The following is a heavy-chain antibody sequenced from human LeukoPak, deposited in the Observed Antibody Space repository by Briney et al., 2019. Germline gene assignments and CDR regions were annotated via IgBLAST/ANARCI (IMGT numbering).Heavy chain of an antibody. D-gene: IGHD3-10*01. Sequence: GGSLRLSCAASGFTFNTYGMNWVRQAPGKGLEWVANIKPDGSEKYYVDSVKGRFTISRDNAKNSLYLQMNSLRAEDTAVYYCARVYYYTSGSRWGDYFDYWGQGTLVTVSS. J-gene: IGHJ4*02. CDR3: ARVYYYTSGSRWGDYFDY. V-gene: IGHV3-7*01. CDR2: IKPDGSEK. CDR1: GFTFNTYG.